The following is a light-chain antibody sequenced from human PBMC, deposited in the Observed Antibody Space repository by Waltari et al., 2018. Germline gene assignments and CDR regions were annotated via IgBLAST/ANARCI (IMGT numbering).Light chain of an antibody. CDR3: QQVDSFPRT. V-gene: IGKV1-12*01. CDR2: DAS. CDR1: QGISSR. Sequence: DIQMTPSPSSVSASVADRVTLTCRASQGISSRLAWYQQKPGKAPKLLIYDASSLHSGVPSRFSGSGSGTEFTLTISSLQPEDFATYYGQQVDSFPRTFGQGTKVEVK. J-gene: IGKJ1*01.